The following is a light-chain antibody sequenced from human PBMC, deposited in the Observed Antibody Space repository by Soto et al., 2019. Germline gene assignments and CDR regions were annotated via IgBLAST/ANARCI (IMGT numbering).Light chain of an antibody. CDR2: GAS. CDR1: QGISSY. Sequence: LTQSPATLSASVGDRVTITCRASQGISSYLAWYQQKPGKAPKLLINGASTLQSGVPSRFSGSGSGTEFTLTINSLQTEDIRTYYCQQLNSYWYTFGQGTKLEI. CDR3: QQLNSYWYT. V-gene: IGKV1-9*01. J-gene: IGKJ2*01.